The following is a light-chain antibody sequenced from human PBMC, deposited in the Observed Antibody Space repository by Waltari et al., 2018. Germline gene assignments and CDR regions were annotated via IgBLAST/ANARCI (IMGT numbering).Light chain of an antibody. J-gene: IGKJ1*01. CDR2: VAS. CDR3: QQLNDWPRT. Sequence: EVVMTQSPATLSVSPGESATLSCRASQSVSRNVVWYQQRPGRAPRPLSCVASTRATDTPARISGSGCGTEFSLNISRVQAEGFAVYYCQQLNDWPRTFGQGTRVEIK. V-gene: IGKV3-15*01. CDR1: QSVSRN.